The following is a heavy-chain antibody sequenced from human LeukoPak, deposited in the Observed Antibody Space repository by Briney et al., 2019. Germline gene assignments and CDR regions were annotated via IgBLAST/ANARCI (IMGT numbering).Heavy chain of an antibody. D-gene: IGHD3-22*01. V-gene: IGHV3-23*01. CDR1: GFTFTNYA. J-gene: IGHJ5*02. CDR2: IRGSGGST. CDR3: ARDWGDSSGYWPS. Sequence: PGGSLRLSCAASGFTFTNYAMSWVRQAPGKGLEWVSCIRGSGGSTQYAESVKGRFIISRDNSNNTLYLQMNSLRAEDTAICYCARDWGDSSGYWPSWGQGTLVTVSS.